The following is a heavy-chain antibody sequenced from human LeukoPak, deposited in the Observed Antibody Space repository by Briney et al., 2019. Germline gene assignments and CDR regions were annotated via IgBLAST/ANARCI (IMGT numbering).Heavy chain of an antibody. D-gene: IGHD1-1*01. J-gene: IGHJ4*02. V-gene: IGHV3-74*01. CDR2: INSDGSST. CDR3: ARGPVQNWNDFLY. CDR1: GFTFSGYW. Sequence: PGGSLRPSCAASGFTFSGYWMHWGRQAPGKGLGWVSRINSDGSSTSYADSVKGRFTISRDNAKNTLYLQMNSLRAEDTAVYYGARGPVQNWNDFLYWGQGTLVTVSS.